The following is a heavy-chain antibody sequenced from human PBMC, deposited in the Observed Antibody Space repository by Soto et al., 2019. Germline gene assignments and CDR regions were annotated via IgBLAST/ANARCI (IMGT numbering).Heavy chain of an antibody. J-gene: IGHJ4*02. CDR2: ISYDGSNK. Sequence: QVQLVESGGGVVQPGRSLRLSCAASGFTFSSYGMHWVRQAPGKGLEWVAVISYDGSNKYYADAVKGRFTISGDNSKNTLYLQMNSLRAEDTAVYYCAKEVIAVAGPIDYWGQGTLVTVSS. V-gene: IGHV3-30*18. D-gene: IGHD6-19*01. CDR1: GFTFSSYG. CDR3: AKEVIAVAGPIDY.